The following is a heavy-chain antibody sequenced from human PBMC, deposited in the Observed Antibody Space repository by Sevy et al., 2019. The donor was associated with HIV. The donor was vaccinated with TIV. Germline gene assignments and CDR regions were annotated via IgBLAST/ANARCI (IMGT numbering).Heavy chain of an antibody. Sequence: GGSLRLSCAASGFTVSNTYMSWVRRAPGKGLEWVSVLYSGGSTYDADSVKGRFTISRDNSKTTLYLQMNSLRAEDTAVYYCARNLGPRGTFDIWGQGTMVTVSS. J-gene: IGHJ3*02. CDR2: LYSGGST. V-gene: IGHV3-53*01. D-gene: IGHD3-16*01. CDR1: GFTVSNTY. CDR3: ARNLGPRGTFDI.